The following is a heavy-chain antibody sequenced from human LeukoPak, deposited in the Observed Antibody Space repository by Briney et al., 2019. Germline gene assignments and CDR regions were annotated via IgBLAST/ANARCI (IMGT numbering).Heavy chain of an antibody. CDR1: GFTFSTYA. CDR3: AARGYSSGWLVFDY. Sequence: PGGSLRLSCAASGFTFSTYAMGWVRQAPGKGLVWVTRINSDGSSTSYADSVKGRFTISRDNAKNTLYLQMNSLRAEDTAVYYCAARGYSSGWLVFDYWGQGTLVTVSS. CDR2: INSDGSST. D-gene: IGHD6-19*01. J-gene: IGHJ4*02. V-gene: IGHV3-74*01.